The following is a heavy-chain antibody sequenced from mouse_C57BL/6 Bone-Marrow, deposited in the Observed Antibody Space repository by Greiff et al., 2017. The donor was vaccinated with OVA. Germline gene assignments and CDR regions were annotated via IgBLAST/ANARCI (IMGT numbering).Heavy chain of an antibody. CDR3: ARGDYDIGAFDY. CDR1: GYTFTSYW. J-gene: IGHJ2*01. D-gene: IGHD2-4*01. CDR2: INPSNGGT. Sequence: QVQLQQPGTELVKPGASVKLSCKASGYTFTSYWMHWVKQRPGQGLEWIGNINPSNGGTNYNEKFKSKATLTVDKSSSTAYMQLSGLTSEDSAVEYCARGDYDIGAFDYWGQGTTLTVSS. V-gene: IGHV1-53*01.